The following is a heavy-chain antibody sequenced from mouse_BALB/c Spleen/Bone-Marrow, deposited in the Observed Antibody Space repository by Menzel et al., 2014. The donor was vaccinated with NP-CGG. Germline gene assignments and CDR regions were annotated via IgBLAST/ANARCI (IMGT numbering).Heavy chain of an antibody. CDR3: ARWEYYAMDY. J-gene: IGHJ4*01. CDR2: IDPANGNT. CDR1: GFNIKDTY. D-gene: IGHD4-1*01. V-gene: IGHV14-3*02. Sequence: DVQLQESGAEPVKPGASVKLSCTASGFNIKDTYMHWVKQRPEQGLEWIGRIDPANGNTKYDPKFQGKATITADTSSNTAYLQLSSLTSEDTAVYYCARWEYYAMDYWGQGTSVTVSS.